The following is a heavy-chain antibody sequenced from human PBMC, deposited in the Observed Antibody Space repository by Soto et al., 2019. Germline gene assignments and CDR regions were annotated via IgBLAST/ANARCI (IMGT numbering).Heavy chain of an antibody. Sequence: GGSLRLSCAASGFTFSSYWMSWVRQAPGKGLEWVANIKQDGSEKYYVDSVKGRFTISRDNAKNPLYLQMNSLRAEDTAVYYCARDRFASLLFYYYYMDVWGKGTTVTVSS. J-gene: IGHJ6*03. V-gene: IGHV3-7*01. CDR1: GFTFSSYW. CDR2: IKQDGSEK. CDR3: ARDRFASLLFYYYYMDV. D-gene: IGHD3-16*02.